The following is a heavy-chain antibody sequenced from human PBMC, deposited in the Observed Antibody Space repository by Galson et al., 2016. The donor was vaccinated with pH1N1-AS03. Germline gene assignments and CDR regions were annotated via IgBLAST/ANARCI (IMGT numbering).Heavy chain of an antibody. J-gene: IGHJ4*02. Sequence: QSGAEVTKPGESLKISCKTSGYIFTSYWVAWVRHMPGKGLEWMGIIYPGDSDTRYSQSFQGQVTISADRSINTAYLQWSSLMASDTAIYYCARQVRDGYNDYFDYWGQGILVTVSS. CDR1: GYIFTSYW. CDR2: IYPGDSDT. V-gene: IGHV5-51*01. D-gene: IGHD5-24*01. CDR3: ARQVRDGYNDYFDY.